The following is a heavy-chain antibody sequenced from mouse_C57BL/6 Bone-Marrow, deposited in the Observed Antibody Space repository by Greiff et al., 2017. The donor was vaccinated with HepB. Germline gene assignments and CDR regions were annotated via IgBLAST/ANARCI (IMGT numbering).Heavy chain of an antibody. CDR1: GYTFTDYE. V-gene: IGHV1-15*01. CDR3: TSIYDGYYGGYYFDY. CDR2: IDPETGGT. Sequence: QVQLQQSGAELVRPGASVTLSCKASGYTFTDYEMHWVKQTPVHGLEWIGAIDPETGGTAYNQKFKGKAILTADKSSSTAYMELRSLTSEDSAVYYCTSIYDGYYGGYYFDYWGQGTTLTVSS. J-gene: IGHJ2*01. D-gene: IGHD2-3*01.